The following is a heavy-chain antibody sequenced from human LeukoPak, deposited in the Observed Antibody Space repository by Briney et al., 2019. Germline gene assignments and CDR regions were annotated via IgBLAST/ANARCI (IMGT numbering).Heavy chain of an antibody. CDR1: GFTFSSYA. Sequence: GGSLRLSCAASGFTFSSYAMHWVRQAPGKGLEWVAVISYDGSNKYYADSVKGRFTISRGNSKNTLYLQMNSLRAEDTAVYYCARGVGATGYWGQGTLVTVSS. J-gene: IGHJ4*02. CDR3: ARGVGATGY. CDR2: ISYDGSNK. D-gene: IGHD1-26*01. V-gene: IGHV3-30*04.